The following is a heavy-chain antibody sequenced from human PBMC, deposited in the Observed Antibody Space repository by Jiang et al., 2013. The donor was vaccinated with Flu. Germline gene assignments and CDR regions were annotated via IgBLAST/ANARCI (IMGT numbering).Heavy chain of an antibody. CDR3: ARQSTHYGLDV. J-gene: IGHJ6*02. V-gene: IGHV5-51*01. CDR1: GYSFSNHW. Sequence: GAEVKKPGESLKISCEGSGYSFSNHWIGWVRQMPGKGLEWMGIIFPGDSDTRYSPSFQGQVTISADKSLNTAYLQWSSLRASDTAFYFCARQSTHYGLDVWGQGTTVIVSS. CDR2: IFPGDSDT.